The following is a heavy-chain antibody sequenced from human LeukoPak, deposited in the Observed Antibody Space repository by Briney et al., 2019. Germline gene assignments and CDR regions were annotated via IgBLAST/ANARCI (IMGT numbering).Heavy chain of an antibody. CDR2: ISWNGGII. CDR3: AKGFYYDTSGYCDY. D-gene: IGHD3-22*01. CDR1: VYTFDEYA. Sequence: GGSLRLSCAASVYTFDEYAMHRVREAPGKGLEWVSRISWNGGIIGYADSVKGRFTISRDNAKNSLYLQMNSLRAEDTALYYCAKGFYYDTSGYCDYWGHGTLVTASS. V-gene: IGHV3-9*01. J-gene: IGHJ4*01.